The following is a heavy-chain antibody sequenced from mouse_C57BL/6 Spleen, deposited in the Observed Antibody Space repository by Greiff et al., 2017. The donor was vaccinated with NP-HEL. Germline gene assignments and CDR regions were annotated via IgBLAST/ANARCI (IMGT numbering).Heavy chain of an antibody. CDR3: ARAYYSTLYAMDY. Sequence: VQVVESGPGLVQPSQSLSITCTVSGFSLTSYGVHWVRQSPGKGLEWLGVIWSGGSTDYNAAFISRLSISKDNSKSQVFFKMNSLQADDTAIYYCARAYYSTLYAMDYWGQGTSVTVSS. J-gene: IGHJ4*01. CDR2: IWSGGST. V-gene: IGHV2-2*01. D-gene: IGHD2-5*01. CDR1: GFSLTSYG.